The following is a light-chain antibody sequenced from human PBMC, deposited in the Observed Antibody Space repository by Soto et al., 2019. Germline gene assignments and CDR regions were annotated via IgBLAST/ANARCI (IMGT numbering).Light chain of an antibody. V-gene: IGKV1-5*01. CDR3: QQYNSFWT. J-gene: IGKJ1*01. Sequence: DIQMIQSPATLSASVGDRVTITCRASQSISSWLAWYQQKPGKAPKLLIYDASYLERGVPSRFSGSGSGTEFTLTISSLQPDDLATYYCQQYNSFWTFGQGTKVDIK. CDR2: DAS. CDR1: QSISSW.